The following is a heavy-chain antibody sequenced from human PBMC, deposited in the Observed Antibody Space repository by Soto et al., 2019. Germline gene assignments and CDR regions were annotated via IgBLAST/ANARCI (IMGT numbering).Heavy chain of an antibody. D-gene: IGHD6-19*01. CDR1: VDSVSSPYW. J-gene: IGHJ4*02. CDR3: ARSAGWYAVHS. V-gene: IGHV4-4*02. Sequence: QVQLQESGPGLVKPSGTLSLTCDVSVDSVSSPYWWCWVRQPPGKGLEWIGEVYHTGTTSYNPSLRSRVPISMDKSNNQFSLHPSSVTAADTAVYYSARSAGWYAVHSWGPGTLVSVSS. CDR2: VYHTGTT.